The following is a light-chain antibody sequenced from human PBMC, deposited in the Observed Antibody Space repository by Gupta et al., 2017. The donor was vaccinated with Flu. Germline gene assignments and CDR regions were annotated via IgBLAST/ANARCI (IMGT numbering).Light chain of an antibody. CDR1: VLGNKY. V-gene: IGLV3-27*01. CDR2: NDS. Sequence: PGQTAGSTCSGDVLGNKYMQWLQQRPGRAPVLLIYNDSERPSGIPARFSGSSSGTTVTMTMAGAQVEDEDDYYCYTAANNIVVFGGGTKLTVL. J-gene: IGLJ2*01. CDR3: YTAANNIVV.